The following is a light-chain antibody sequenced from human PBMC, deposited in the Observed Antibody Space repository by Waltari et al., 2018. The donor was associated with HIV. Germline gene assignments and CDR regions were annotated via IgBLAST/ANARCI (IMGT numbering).Light chain of an antibody. CDR2: SNT. CDR3: AAWDDSLNGVV. CDR1: SSNIGSNT. J-gene: IGLJ2*01. Sequence: QSVLTQPPSASGTPGQRVTISCSGSSSNIGSNTVNWCQQLPGTAPKLPIYSNTHRPSGVPDRFPCSQACPSASLAISGLHSEDEADYYCAAWDDSLNGVVFGGGTKLTVL. V-gene: IGLV1-44*01.